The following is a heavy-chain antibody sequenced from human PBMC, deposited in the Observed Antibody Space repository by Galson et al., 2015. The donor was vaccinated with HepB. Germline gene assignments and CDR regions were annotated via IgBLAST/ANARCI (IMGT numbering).Heavy chain of an antibody. D-gene: IGHD3-9*01. V-gene: IGHV1-69*13. J-gene: IGHJ6*03. CDR3: ARGLYDILTGYYPPYYYYMDV. CDR2: IIPIFGTA. CDR1: GGTFSSYA. Sequence: SVKVSCKASGGTFSSYAISWVRQAPGQGLEWMGGIIPIFGTANYAQKFQGRVTITADESTSTAYMELSSLRSEDTAVYYCARGLYDILTGYYPPYYYYMDVWGKGTTVTVSS.